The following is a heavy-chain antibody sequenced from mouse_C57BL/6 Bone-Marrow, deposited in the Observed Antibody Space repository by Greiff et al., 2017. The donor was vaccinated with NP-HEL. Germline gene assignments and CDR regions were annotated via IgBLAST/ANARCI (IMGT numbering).Heavy chain of an antibody. CDR3: ARWYYGSSYYFDY. CDR1: GFNIKDTY. V-gene: IGHV14-3*01. D-gene: IGHD1-1*01. J-gene: IGHJ2*01. Sequence: EVQLQQSVAELVRPGASVKLSCTASGFNIKDTYMHWVKQRPEQCLEWIGRIDPANGNTKYAPKFQGKATITADTSSNTAYLQLSSLTSEDTAIYYCARWYYGSSYYFDYWGQGTTLTVSS. CDR2: IDPANGNT.